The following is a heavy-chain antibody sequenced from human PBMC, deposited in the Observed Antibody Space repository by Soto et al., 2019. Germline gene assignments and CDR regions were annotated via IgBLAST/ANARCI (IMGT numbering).Heavy chain of an antibody. J-gene: IGHJ6*02. CDR2: IIPIFGTA. Sequence: SVKVSCKACGGTFSSYAISWVRQAPGQGLEWMGGIIPIFGTANYAQKFQGRVTITADESTSTAYMELSSLRSEDTAVYYCARDLDGGNWNSDYYYGMDVWGQGTTVTVSS. D-gene: IGHD1-7*01. CDR1: GGTFSSYA. CDR3: ARDLDGGNWNSDYYYGMDV. V-gene: IGHV1-69*13.